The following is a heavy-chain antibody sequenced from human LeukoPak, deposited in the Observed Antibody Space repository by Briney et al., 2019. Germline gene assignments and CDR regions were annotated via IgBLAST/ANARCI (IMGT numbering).Heavy chain of an antibody. V-gene: IGHV3-7*01. CDR3: ARVGYCSTTSCYWRAFDY. J-gene: IGHJ4*02. Sequence: GGSLRLSCAASGFTFSSYWMSWVRQAPGKGLEWVANINQDGSEQYYVDSVKGRFIISRDNTKNSLYLQMNSLRAEDTAVYYCARVGYCSTTSCYWRAFDYWGQGTLVTVSS. D-gene: IGHD2-2*01. CDR2: INQDGSEQ. CDR1: GFTFSSYW.